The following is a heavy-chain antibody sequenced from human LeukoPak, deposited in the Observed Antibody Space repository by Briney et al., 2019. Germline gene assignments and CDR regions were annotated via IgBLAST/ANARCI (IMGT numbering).Heavy chain of an antibody. CDR3: ATLGGTAWFDP. J-gene: IGHJ5*02. Sequence: SETLSLTCTVSGGSISSSSYYWGWIRQPPGKGLEWIGCIYYSGSTYYNPSLKSRVTISVDTSKNQFSLKLSSVTAADTAVYYCATLGGTAWFDPWGQGTLVTVSS. V-gene: IGHV4-39*01. CDR1: GGSISSSSYY. D-gene: IGHD2-15*01. CDR2: IYYSGST.